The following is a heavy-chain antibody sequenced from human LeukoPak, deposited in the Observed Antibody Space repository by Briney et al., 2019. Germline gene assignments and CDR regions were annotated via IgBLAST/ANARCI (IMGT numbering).Heavy chain of an antibody. CDR1: GFIFSRNW. D-gene: IGHD3-22*01. CDR3: ATLTHYDSRSFAFDI. J-gene: IGHJ3*02. V-gene: IGHV3-74*03. Sequence: PGGSLRLSCAASGFIFSRNWMYWVRQAPGKGLVWVSHINADGTTTKYGDFVRGRLTIARDNAKNTLYLQMSSLRAEDTALYYCATLTHYDSRSFAFDIWGQGTMVTVSS. CDR2: INADGTTT.